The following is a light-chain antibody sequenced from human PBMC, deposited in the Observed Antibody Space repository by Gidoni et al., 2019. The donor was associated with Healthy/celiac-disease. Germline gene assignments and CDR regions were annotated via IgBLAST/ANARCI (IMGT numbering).Light chain of an antibody. CDR3: QQLNSYPLLT. CDR2: AAS. CDR1: QGISSY. V-gene: IGKV1-9*01. J-gene: IGKJ4*01. Sequence: IQLTQSPSSLSASVGDRVTITCRASQGISSYLAWYQQKPGKAPKLLIYAASTLQSGVPSRFSGSGSGTDFTLTIISMQPEDFATYYCQQLNSYPLLTFXGXTKVEIK.